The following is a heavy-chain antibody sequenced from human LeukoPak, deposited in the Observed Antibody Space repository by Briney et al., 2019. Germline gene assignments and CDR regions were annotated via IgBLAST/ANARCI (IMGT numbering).Heavy chain of an antibody. V-gene: IGHV4-59*12. J-gene: IGHJ4*02. CDR3: ARGGSRSYTSSTLDY. CDR1: GGSITVYY. Sequence: SETLSLACSVSGGSITVYYWNWIRQSPGKGLEWIGSISYSGSTNYNPSLKSRVTISIDTSKNRFSLKVSSVIAADTAMYYCARGGSRSYTSSTLDYWGQGTLVTVSS. CDR2: ISYSGST. D-gene: IGHD6-6*01.